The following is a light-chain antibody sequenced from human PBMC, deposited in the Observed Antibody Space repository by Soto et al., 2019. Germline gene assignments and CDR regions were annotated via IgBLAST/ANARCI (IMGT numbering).Light chain of an antibody. CDR1: ISDVGGYNL. CDR3: CSYAGGASVV. CDR2: EDI. Sequence: QSALTQPASVSGSPGQSITISCTGTISDVGGYNLVSWYQQHPDKAPKLILYEDIKRPSGVTPRFSGSKSGNTASLTISGLQTEDEADYYCCSYAGGASVVFGGGTKVTVL. V-gene: IGLV2-23*01. J-gene: IGLJ2*01.